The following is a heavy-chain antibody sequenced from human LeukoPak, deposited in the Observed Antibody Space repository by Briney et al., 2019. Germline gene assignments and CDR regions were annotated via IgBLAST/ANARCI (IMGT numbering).Heavy chain of an antibody. Sequence: PGGSLRLSCAASGFTFSSYGMSWVRQAPGKGLEWVSAISGSGGSTYYADSVKGRFTISRDNSKNTLYLQMNSLRAEDTAVYYCAKEVGYCSSTSCPFDYWGQGTLVTVSS. V-gene: IGHV3-23*01. CDR1: GFTFSSYG. CDR3: AKEVGYCSSTSCPFDY. J-gene: IGHJ4*02. D-gene: IGHD2-2*01. CDR2: ISGSGGST.